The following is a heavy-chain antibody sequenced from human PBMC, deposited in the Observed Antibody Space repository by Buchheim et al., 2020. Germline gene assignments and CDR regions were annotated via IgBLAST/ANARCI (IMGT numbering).Heavy chain of an antibody. J-gene: IGHJ6*02. D-gene: IGHD3-22*01. Sequence: QVQLVQSGAEVKKPGASVKASCKASGYTFTGYYMHWVRQAPGQGLEWMGWINPNSGGTNYAHQFQGWVTMTRDTSISTASMELSRLRSDDTAVYYCARGYDSSGYRYGMDVWGQGTT. V-gene: IGHV1-2*04. CDR1: GYTFTGYY. CDR2: INPNSGGT. CDR3: ARGYDSSGYRYGMDV.